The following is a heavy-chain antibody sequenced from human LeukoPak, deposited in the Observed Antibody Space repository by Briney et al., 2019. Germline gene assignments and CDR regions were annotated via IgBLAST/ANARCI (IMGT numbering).Heavy chain of an antibody. CDR1: GFTFSNYS. CDR2: IRSKAYGGTT. V-gene: IGHV3-15*01. D-gene: IGHD3-10*01. CDR3: TTFVHNDLLWGSGSYSNYIPDY. Sequence: NTGGSLRLSCAASGFTFSNYSMNWVRQAPGKGLEWVGFIRSKAYGGTTEYAASVKGRFTISRDDSKNTLYLQMNSLKTEDTAVYYCTTFVHNDLLWGSGSYSNYIPDYWGQGTLVTVSS. J-gene: IGHJ4*02.